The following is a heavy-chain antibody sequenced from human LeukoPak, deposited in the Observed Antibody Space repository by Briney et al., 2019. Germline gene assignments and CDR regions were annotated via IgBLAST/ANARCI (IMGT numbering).Heavy chain of an antibody. CDR2: ISGSGGST. V-gene: IGHV3-23*01. CDR1: GFTFSSYA. D-gene: IGHD6-19*01. Sequence: GGSLRLSCAASGFTFSSYAMSWVRQAPGKGLEWVSAISGSGGSTYYADSVKGRFTISRDNSKNTLYLQMNSLRAEDTAVYYCAERYSSGPAKDWGQGTLVTVSS. J-gene: IGHJ4*02. CDR3: AERYSSGPAKD.